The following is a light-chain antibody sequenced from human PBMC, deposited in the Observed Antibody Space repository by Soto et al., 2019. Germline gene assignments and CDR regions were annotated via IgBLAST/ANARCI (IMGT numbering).Light chain of an antibody. J-gene: IGLJ1*01. CDR1: SSEVGGYNY. V-gene: IGLV2-14*01. CDR2: DVS. CDR3: SSYTSSSTRV. Sequence: QSVLTQPASVSGSPGQSITISCTGTSSEVGGYNYVSWYQQHPGKAPKLMIYDVSNRPSGVSNRFSGSKSGNTASLTISCLQSEDEADYYCSSYTSSSTRVFGTGTKVTVL.